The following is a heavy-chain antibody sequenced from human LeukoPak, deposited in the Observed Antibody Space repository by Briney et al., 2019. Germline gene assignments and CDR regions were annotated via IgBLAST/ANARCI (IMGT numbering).Heavy chain of an antibody. CDR2: IRSKANSYAT. V-gene: IGHV3-73*01. D-gene: IGHD4-17*01. Sequence: GGSLRLSCAASGFTFSGSAMHWVRQASGKGLEWVGRIRSKANSYATAYAASVKGRFTISRDDSKNTAYLQMNSLKTEDTAVYYCTSNEHYGDHYYYYYYMDVWGKGTTVTISS. J-gene: IGHJ6*03. CDR3: TSNEHYGDHYYYYYYMDV. CDR1: GFTFSGSA.